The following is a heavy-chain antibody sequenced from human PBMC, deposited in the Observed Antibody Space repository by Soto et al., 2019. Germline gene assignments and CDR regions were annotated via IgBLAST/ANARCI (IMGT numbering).Heavy chain of an antibody. CDR1: GGSFSGYY. V-gene: IGHV4-34*01. CDR3: ARGRAIQLWPYFDY. CDR2: INHSGST. D-gene: IGHD5-18*01. Sequence: QVQLQQWGAGLLKPSETLSLTCAVYGGSFSGYYWSWIRQPPGKGLEWIGEINHSGSTNYNPSLKSPFTXXVXTXKNQFSLKLSSVTAADTAVYYCARGRAIQLWPYFDYWGQGTLVTVSS. J-gene: IGHJ4*02.